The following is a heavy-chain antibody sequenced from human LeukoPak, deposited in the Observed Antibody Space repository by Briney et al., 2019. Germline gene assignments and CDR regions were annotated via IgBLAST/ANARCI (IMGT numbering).Heavy chain of an antibody. J-gene: IGHJ4*02. CDR1: GGSISNYF. D-gene: IGHD6-19*01. Sequence: PSETLSLSCTVSGGSISNYFWNWIRQSPGKGLEWIGYIYYSGSTNYNPSLKSRVTISVDASKNQFSLNLTSVTAADTAVSYCARHSVAASDYWGQGTLVTVSS. CDR2: IYYSGST. V-gene: IGHV4-59*01. CDR3: ARHSVAASDY.